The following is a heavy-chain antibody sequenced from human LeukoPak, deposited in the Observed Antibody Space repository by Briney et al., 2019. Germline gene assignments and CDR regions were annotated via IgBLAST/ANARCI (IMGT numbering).Heavy chain of an antibody. J-gene: IGHJ4*02. D-gene: IGHD1-26*01. CDR2: MNPNSGNT. CDR3: ARAGATGFDY. Sequence: ASVRVSCKASGYTFTSYDINWVRQATGQGLEWMGWMNPNSGNTGYAQKFQGRVTVTRNTSISTAYMELSSLKSEDTAVYYCARAGATGFDYWGQGTLVTVSS. CDR1: GYTFTSYD. V-gene: IGHV1-8*01.